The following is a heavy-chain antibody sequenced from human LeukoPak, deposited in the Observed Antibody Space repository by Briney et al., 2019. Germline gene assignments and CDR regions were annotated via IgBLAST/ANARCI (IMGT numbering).Heavy chain of an antibody. CDR3: ARDYRVSYGSGSYYNPFDP. CDR2: INSDGSNT. Sequence: PGGSLRLSCAASGFTFSSYWMHWVRQAPGKGLVWVSRINSDGSNTNYADSVKGRFTISRDNAKNTLYLQMSSLRAEDTAVYYCARDYRVSYGSGSYYNPFDPWGQGTLVTVSS. J-gene: IGHJ5*02. D-gene: IGHD3-10*01. V-gene: IGHV3-74*01. CDR1: GFTFSSYW.